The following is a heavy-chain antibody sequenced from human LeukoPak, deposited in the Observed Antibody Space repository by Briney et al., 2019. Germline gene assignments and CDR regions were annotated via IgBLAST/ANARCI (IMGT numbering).Heavy chain of an antibody. D-gene: IGHD4-17*01. Sequence: PGGSLRLSCAASGFTFSCCGMHWVRQAPGKGLEWVAVIWYDGSKTYCVDSVKGRFTISRDNSQNMLFLQMNTLRAEDTAVYYCARYGDNGFDYWGQGTLVTVSS. CDR3: ARYGDNGFDY. CDR2: IWYDGSKT. J-gene: IGHJ5*01. V-gene: IGHV3-33*01. CDR1: GFTFSCCG.